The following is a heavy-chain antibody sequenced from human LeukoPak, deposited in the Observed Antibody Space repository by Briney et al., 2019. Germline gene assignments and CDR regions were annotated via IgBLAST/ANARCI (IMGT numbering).Heavy chain of an antibody. Sequence: PGGSLRLSCAVSGFTFSNYNMNWVRQAPGKGLEWVSSIGRSDTYIYYADSVTGRFTISRDNAKNSLYLQMSSLRAEDTAVYFCARRASTERGHSYGLDYWGQGALVTVSS. CDR3: ARRASTERGHSYGLDY. V-gene: IGHV3-21*01. J-gene: IGHJ4*02. D-gene: IGHD5-18*01. CDR2: IGRSDTYI. CDR1: GFTFSNYN.